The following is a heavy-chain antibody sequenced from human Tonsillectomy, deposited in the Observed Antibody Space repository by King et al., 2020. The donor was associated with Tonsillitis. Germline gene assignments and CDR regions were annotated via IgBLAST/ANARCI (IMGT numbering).Heavy chain of an antibody. CDR2: ISSSSSYI. D-gene: IGHD5-12*01. CDR3: ARERDLVATGWIET. V-gene: IGHV3-21*01. CDR1: GFTFSSYS. J-gene: IGHJ5*02. Sequence: VQLVESGGGLVKPGGSLRLSCAASGFTFSSYSMNWVRQAPGKGLEWVSSISSSSSYIYYADSVKGRFTISRDNAKNSLYLQMNSLRDEGTAVYYCARERDLVATGWIETWGQGTLVTVSS.